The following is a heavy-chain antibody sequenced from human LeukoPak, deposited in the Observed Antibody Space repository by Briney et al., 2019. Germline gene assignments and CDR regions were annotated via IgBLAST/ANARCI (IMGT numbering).Heavy chain of an antibody. CDR1: GYSISGGYY. V-gene: IGHV4-38-2*01. CDR3: VRMGVSYYYDSSTHHPVAFDV. D-gene: IGHD3-22*01. Sequence: SETLSLTCGVSGYSISGGYYWGWIRQSPGKGLEWIATIFHTGSIYHNPSIKSRVILSVDTSKNQFSLILTSVTAADTAVYYCVRMGVSYYYDSSTHHPVAFDVWGQGTMVTVSS. J-gene: IGHJ3*01. CDR2: IFHTGSI.